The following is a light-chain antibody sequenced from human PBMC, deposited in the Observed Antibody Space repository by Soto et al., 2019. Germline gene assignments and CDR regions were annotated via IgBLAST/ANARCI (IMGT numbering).Light chain of an antibody. CDR1: SSDVGGYNY. Sequence: QSALTQPPSASGSPGQSVTISCIGTSSDVGGYNYVSWYQQLPGKAPTLMIYEVSKRPSGVPDRFSGSKSGNTASLTVSGLHAEDEAEYYCSPYAGTLGVFGGGTKLTVL. J-gene: IGLJ2*01. CDR2: EVS. V-gene: IGLV2-8*01. CDR3: SPYAGTLGV.